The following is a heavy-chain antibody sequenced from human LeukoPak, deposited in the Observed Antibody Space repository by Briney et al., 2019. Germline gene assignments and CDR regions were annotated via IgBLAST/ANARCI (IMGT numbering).Heavy chain of an antibody. CDR2: IRYDGSNK. J-gene: IGHJ6*03. CDR1: GFTFSTYG. V-gene: IGHV3-30*02. Sequence: PGGSLRLSCEASGFTFSTYGMHWVRQAPGKGLEWVGFIRYDGSNKYYADSVKGRFTISRDNSKNTLYLQMNSLRAEDTAVYYCAKDRSYYGSGSIRNYYYYYMDVWGKGTTVTVSS. D-gene: IGHD3-10*01. CDR3: AKDRSYYGSGSIRNYYYYYMDV.